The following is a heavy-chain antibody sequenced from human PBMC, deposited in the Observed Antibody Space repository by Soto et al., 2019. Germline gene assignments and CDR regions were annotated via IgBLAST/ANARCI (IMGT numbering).Heavy chain of an antibody. V-gene: IGHV1-69*13. Sequence: WASVKVSCKASGGTFSSYAISWVRQAPGQGLEWMGGIIPIFGTANYAQKFQGRVTITADESTSTAYMELSSLRSEDTAVYYCARYGSGSSSRSYYGMDVWGQGTTVTVSS. CDR1: GGTFSSYA. CDR3: ARYGSGSSSRSYYGMDV. J-gene: IGHJ6*02. CDR2: IIPIFGTA. D-gene: IGHD3-10*01.